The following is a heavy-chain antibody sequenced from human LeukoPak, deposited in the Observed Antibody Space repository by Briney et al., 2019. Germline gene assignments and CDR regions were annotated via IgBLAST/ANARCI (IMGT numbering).Heavy chain of an antibody. Sequence: GASVKVSCKASGYTFTGYGISWVRQAPGQGLEWMGWISAYNGNTNYAQKLQGRVTMTTDTSTSTAYMELRSLRSDDTAVYYCARAYCSSTSCYRIPVYYYYYMDVWGKGTTVTVSS. D-gene: IGHD2-2*01. CDR3: ARAYCSSTSCYRIPVYYYYYMDV. V-gene: IGHV1-18*01. J-gene: IGHJ6*03. CDR2: ISAYNGNT. CDR1: GYTFTGYG.